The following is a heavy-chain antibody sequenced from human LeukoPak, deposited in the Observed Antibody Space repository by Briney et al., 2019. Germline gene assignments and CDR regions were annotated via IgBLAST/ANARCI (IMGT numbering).Heavy chain of an antibody. CDR1: GGSFSGYY. D-gene: IGHD6-13*01. CDR3: ARGSREPGYSGSWYFDY. Sequence: PSETLSLTCAVYGGSFSGYYWSWIRQPPGKGLEWIGEIDHSGSTNYNPSLKSRVTISVDTSKNQFSLKLSSVTAADTAVYYCARGSREPGYSGSWYFDYWGQGTLVTVSS. CDR2: IDHSGST. J-gene: IGHJ4*02. V-gene: IGHV4-34*01.